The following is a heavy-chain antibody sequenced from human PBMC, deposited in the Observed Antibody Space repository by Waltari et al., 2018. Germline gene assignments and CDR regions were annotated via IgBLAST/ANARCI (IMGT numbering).Heavy chain of an antibody. CDR1: GYTFTGYY. V-gene: IGHV1-2*02. J-gene: IGHJ4*02. CDR2: INPNSGGT. Sequence: QVQLVQSGAEVKKPGASVKVSCKASGYTFTGYYMHWVRQAPGQGLEWMGWINPNSGGTNDAQKFQGRVTMTRDTSISTAYMELSRLRSDDTAVYYCARAARGVYGNFDYWGQGTLVTVSS. CDR3: ARAARGVYGNFDY. D-gene: IGHD3-10*01.